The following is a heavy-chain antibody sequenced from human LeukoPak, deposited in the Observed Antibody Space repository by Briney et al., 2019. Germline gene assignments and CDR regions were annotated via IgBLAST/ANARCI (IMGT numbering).Heavy chain of an antibody. V-gene: IGHV3-23*01. CDR3: AKDPHSSVVTEFRIPPLDALDI. J-gene: IGHJ3*02. CDR1: GFTFSSYA. D-gene: IGHD3-16*02. Sequence: GGSLRLSCAASGFTFSSYAMSWVRQAPGKGLEWVSAISGSGGSTYYADSVKGRFTISRDNSKNTLYLQMNSLRAEDTAVYYCAKDPHSSVVTEFRIPPLDALDIWGQGTMVTVSS. CDR2: ISGSGGST.